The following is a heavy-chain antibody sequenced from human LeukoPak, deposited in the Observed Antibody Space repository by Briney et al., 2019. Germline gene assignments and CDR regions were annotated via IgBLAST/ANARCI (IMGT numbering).Heavy chain of an antibody. Sequence: GGSLRLSCAASGLTFSGSGIHWVRQASGKGLEWLGRIGRQGDSDATRYAASLKGKFTISRVDSKNTAYLQMNSLKTEDTAVYYCAGDYNFLTGLNYWGQGTLVTVSS. J-gene: IGHJ4*02. CDR3: AGDYNFLTGLNY. CDR1: GLTFSGSG. CDR2: IGRQGDSDAT. D-gene: IGHD3-9*01. V-gene: IGHV3-73*01.